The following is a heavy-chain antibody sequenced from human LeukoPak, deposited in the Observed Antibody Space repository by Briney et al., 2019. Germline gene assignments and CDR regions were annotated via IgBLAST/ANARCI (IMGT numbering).Heavy chain of an antibody. J-gene: IGHJ4*02. V-gene: IGHV4-59*11. CDR1: GGSISSHY. D-gene: IGHD3-10*01. CDR2: IDYSGAT. CDR3: ARVGSYCFEY. Sequence: SETLSLTCTVSGGSISSHYWSWIRQPPGKGLEWIGYIDYSGATNYNPSLKSRVTMSVDTSKHQFSLKLSSVTAADTAVYYCARVGSYCFEYWGQGTLVTVSS.